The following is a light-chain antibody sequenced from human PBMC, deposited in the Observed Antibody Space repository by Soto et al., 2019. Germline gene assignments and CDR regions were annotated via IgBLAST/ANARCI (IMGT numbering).Light chain of an antibody. V-gene: IGKV3-15*01. CDR3: QQYNTWPS. Sequence: EVVMTQSPATLSVSPGERATLSCRASQTVSRNLAWYQQRPGQAPRLLIYDISNRAAGVPARFSGSGSETEFPLTSRRLQSEDFAVYFCQQYNTWPSFGQGTRLEI. CDR1: QTVSRN. J-gene: IGKJ5*01. CDR2: DIS.